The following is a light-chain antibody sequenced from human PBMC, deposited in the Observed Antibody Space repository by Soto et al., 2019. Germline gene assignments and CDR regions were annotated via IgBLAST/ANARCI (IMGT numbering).Light chain of an antibody. J-gene: IGLJ1*01. CDR3: SSYTSSSSYV. CDR2: DVS. Sequence: QSALTQPASVSGSPGHSITISCTGTSSDVGGYNYVSWYQQHPGKAPKLMIYDVSNRPSGVSNRFSGSKSGNTASLTISGLQAEDEADYYCSSYTSSSSYVFGTGTKVTV. V-gene: IGLV2-14*01. CDR1: SSDVGGYNY.